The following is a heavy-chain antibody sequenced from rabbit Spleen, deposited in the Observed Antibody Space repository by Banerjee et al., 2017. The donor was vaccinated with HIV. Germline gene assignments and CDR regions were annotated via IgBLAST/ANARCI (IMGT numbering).Heavy chain of an antibody. J-gene: IGHJ4*01. Sequence: QEQLEESGGDLVKPGASLTLTCTASGFSFSSSYWICWVRQAPGKGLEWIACIAAGSSGTTYYASWAKGRFTISKTSSTTVTLQMTSLTAADTATYFCARDLVAVIGWNFNLWGPGTLVTVS. CDR1: GFSFSSSYW. CDR3: ARDLVAVIGWNFNL. CDR2: IAAGSSGTT. D-gene: IGHD1-1*01. V-gene: IGHV1S45*01.